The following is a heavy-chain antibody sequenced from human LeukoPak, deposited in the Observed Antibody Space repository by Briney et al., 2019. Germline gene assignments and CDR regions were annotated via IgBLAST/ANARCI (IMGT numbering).Heavy chain of an antibody. V-gene: IGHV3-23*01. CDR3: ARNFNHFDY. CDR1: GFTFSSYG. Sequence: GGSLRLSCAASGFTFSSYGMSWVRQAPGKGLEWVSAISGGAISTYYADSVKGRFPISRDNSKNTLYLQMNSLRAEDTAVYYCARNFNHFDYWGQGTLVTVSS. D-gene: IGHD1-14*01. J-gene: IGHJ4*02. CDR2: ISGGAIST.